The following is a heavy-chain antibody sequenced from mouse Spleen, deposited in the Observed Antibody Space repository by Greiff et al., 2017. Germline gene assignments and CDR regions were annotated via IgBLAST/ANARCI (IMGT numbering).Heavy chain of an antibody. CDR1: GFNIKNTY. Sequence: EVKLVESVAELVRPGASVKLSCTASGFNIKNTYMHWVKQRPEQGLEWIGRIDPANGNTKYAPKFQGKATITADTSSNTAYLQLSSLTSEDTAIYYCARGTTVVAPFDYWGQGTTLTVSS. CDR3: ARGTTVVAPFDY. V-gene: IGHV14-3*01. D-gene: IGHD1-1*01. J-gene: IGHJ2*01. CDR2: IDPANGNT.